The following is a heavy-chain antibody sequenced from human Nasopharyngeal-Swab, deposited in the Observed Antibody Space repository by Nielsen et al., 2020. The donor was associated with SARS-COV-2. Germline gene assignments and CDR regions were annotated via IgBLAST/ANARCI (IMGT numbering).Heavy chain of an antibody. J-gene: IGHJ6*02. V-gene: IGHV3-33*01. CDR3: ASSYYYDSSGYQALRSYYYYYGMDV. CDR2: IWYDGSNK. Sequence: WIRQPPGKGLEWVAVIWYDGSNKYYADSVKGRFTISRDNSKNTLYLQMNSLRAEDTAVYYCASSYYYDSSGYQALRSYYYYYGMDVWGQGTTVTVSS. D-gene: IGHD3-22*01.